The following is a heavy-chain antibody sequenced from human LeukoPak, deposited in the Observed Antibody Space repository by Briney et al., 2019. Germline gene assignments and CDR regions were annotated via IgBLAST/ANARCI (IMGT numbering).Heavy chain of an antibody. CDR1: GSTFSSHG. CDR2: IRYDGSKK. Sequence: PGGSLRVCCAASGSTFSSHGMHWVREAPGKGLDWVAFIRYDGSKKFYADSVKVRFTISRDNSKNTLDLPMNSLRTDDTAVYYCTNVDDYYGSGSYLVDSWGQGTLVTVSS. D-gene: IGHD3-10*01. CDR3: TNVDDYYGSGSYLVDS. V-gene: IGHV3-30*02. J-gene: IGHJ4*02.